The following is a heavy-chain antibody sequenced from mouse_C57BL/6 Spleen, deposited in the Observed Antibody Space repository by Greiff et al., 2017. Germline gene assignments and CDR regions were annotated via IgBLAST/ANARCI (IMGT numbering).Heavy chain of an antibody. J-gene: IGHJ3*01. V-gene: IGHV1-64*01. Sequence: QVQLKQPGAELVKPGASVKLSCKASGYTFTSYWMHWVKQRPGQGLEWIGMIHPNSGSTNYNEKFKSKATLTVDKSSSTAYMQLSSLTSEDSAVYYCAKESYYGSSPWFAYWGQGTLVTVSA. D-gene: IGHD1-1*01. CDR3: AKESYYGSSPWFAY. CDR2: IHPNSGST. CDR1: GYTFTSYW.